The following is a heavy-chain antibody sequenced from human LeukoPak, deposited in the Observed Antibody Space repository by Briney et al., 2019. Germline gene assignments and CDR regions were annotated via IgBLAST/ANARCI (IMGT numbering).Heavy chain of an antibody. CDR3: AKDLYTGSWYYGMDV. CDR1: GFTFGPYW. V-gene: IGHV3-23*01. D-gene: IGHD6-6*01. J-gene: IGHJ6*02. CDR2: ISGSGGNT. Sequence: GGSLRLSCAASGFTFGPYWMQWVRQAPGKGLEWVSAISGSGGNTYYADSVKGRFTISRDNSKNTLYLQMNSLRAEDTAVYYCAKDLYTGSWYYGMDVWGQGTTVTVSS.